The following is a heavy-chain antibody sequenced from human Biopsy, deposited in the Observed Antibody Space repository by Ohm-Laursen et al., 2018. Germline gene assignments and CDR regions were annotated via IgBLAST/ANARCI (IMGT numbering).Heavy chain of an antibody. D-gene: IGHD6-6*01. V-gene: IGHV1-8*01. CDR1: GYSFITYD. CDR2: MIPSSGKT. CDR3: ARGYSRRVSIFEASIYWFDT. Sequence: ESSVKVSCKASGYSFITYDVNWVRQARGQGLEWTGWMIPSSGKTGYAQRFQGRVTLTMNTSISTAYMELSGLRSEDTAVYFCARGYSRRVSIFEASIYWFDTWGQGTLVTVSS. J-gene: IGHJ5*02.